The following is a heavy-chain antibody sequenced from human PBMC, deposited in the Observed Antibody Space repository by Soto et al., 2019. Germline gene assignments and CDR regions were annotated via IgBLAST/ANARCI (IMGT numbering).Heavy chain of an antibody. V-gene: IGHV4-39*01. CDR1: GGSISSSSYY. Sequence: PSETRSLTCTVSGGSISSSSYYWGWIRQPPGKGLEWIGSIYYSGSTYYNPSLKSRVTISVDTSKNQFSLKLSSVTAADTAVYYCAGRDIVVDPNWFDPWGQGTLVTVSS. CDR3: AGRDIVVDPNWFDP. CDR2: IYYSGST. J-gene: IGHJ5*02. D-gene: IGHD2-15*01.